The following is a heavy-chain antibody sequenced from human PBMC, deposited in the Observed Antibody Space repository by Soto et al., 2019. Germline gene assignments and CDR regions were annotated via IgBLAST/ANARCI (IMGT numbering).Heavy chain of an antibody. Sequence: EVQLVESVGGLVQPGRSLRLSCAASGFTLDDYAMHWVRQAPGKGLEWVSGISWNSGSIGYADSVKGRFTISRDNAKNSLYLQMNSLRAEDTALYYCAKALSTVTTSLFDYWGQGTLVTVSS. D-gene: IGHD4-17*01. CDR3: AKALSTVTTSLFDY. CDR1: GFTLDDYA. J-gene: IGHJ4*02. V-gene: IGHV3-9*01. CDR2: ISWNSGSI.